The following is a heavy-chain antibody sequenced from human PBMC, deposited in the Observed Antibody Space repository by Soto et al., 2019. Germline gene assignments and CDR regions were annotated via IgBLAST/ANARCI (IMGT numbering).Heavy chain of an antibody. J-gene: IGHJ4*02. CDR2: IYPGDSDT. V-gene: IGHV5-51*01. Sequence: PGESLKISCKGSGYSFTSYWIGWVRQMPGKGLEWMGIIYPGDSDTRYSPSFQGQVTISADKSISTAYLQWGSLKASDTAMYYCARLGPALYYYDSSGYYFDYWGQGTLVTVSS. CDR1: GYSFTSYW. CDR3: ARLGPALYYYDSSGYYFDY. D-gene: IGHD3-22*01.